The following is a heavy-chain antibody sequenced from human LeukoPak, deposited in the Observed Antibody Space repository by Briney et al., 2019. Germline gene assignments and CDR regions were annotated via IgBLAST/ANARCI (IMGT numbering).Heavy chain of an antibody. CDR2: IYYSGST. Sequence: SETLSLTCTVSGGSISSGGYYWSWLRQHPGKGLEWIGYIYYSGSTYYNPSLKSRVTISVDTSKNQFSLKLSSVTAADTAVYYCARVVAAAGLIWFDPWGQGTLVTVSS. V-gene: IGHV4-31*03. CDR3: ARVVAAAGLIWFDP. D-gene: IGHD6-13*01. J-gene: IGHJ5*02. CDR1: GGSISSGGYY.